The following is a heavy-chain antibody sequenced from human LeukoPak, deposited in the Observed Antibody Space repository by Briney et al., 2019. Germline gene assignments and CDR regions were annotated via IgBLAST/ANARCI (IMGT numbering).Heavy chain of an antibody. CDR1: GFTVINNY. J-gene: IGHJ3*02. V-gene: IGHV3-53*01. CDR3: ARGNYASTGPGALDI. D-gene: IGHD3-22*01. CDR2: MYSGGST. Sequence: GGSLSLSCAASGFTVINNYMSWVRQAPGKGLEWVSVMYSGGSTNYADSVKGRFIISRDDSKNILDLQMNSLKAEDTAVYYCARGNYASTGPGALDIWAQGTMVTVSS.